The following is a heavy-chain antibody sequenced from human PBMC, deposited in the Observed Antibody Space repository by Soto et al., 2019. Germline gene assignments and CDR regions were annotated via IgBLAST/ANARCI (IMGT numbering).Heavy chain of an antibody. CDR1: GFTFSSYA. V-gene: IGHV3-23*01. J-gene: IGHJ4*02. CDR3: AKDGIPRGGSPSPVSYFDY. CDR2: ISGSGGST. D-gene: IGHD2-15*01. Sequence: PGGSLRLSCAASGFTFSSYAMSWVRQAPGKGLEWVSAISGSGGSTYYADSVKGRFTISRDNSKNTLYLQMNSLRAEDTAVYYCAKDGIPRGGSPSPVSYFDYWGQGTLVTVSS.